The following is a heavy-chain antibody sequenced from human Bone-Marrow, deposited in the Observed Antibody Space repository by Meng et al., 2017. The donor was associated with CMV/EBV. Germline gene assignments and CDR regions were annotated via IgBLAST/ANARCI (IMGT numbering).Heavy chain of an antibody. CDR2: ISSSGSTI. V-gene: IGHV3-11*04. CDR1: GFTFSDYY. D-gene: IGHD6-13*01. J-gene: IGHJ4*02. Sequence: GGSLRLSCAASGFTFSDYYMSWIRQAPGKGLEWVSYISSSGSTIYYADSVEGRFTISRDNAKNSLYLQMNSLRAEDTAVSYCARGGRKGRFQQLVSVGWGYWGQGTLVTVSS. CDR3: ARGGRKGRFQQLVSVGWGY.